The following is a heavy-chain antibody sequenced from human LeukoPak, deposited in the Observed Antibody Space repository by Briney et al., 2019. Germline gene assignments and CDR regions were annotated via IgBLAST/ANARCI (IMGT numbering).Heavy chain of an antibody. J-gene: IGHJ4*02. CDR3: ARGDDSSDPDFDY. D-gene: IGHD3-22*01. Sequence: ASVKVSCKASGYTFTGYYMHWVRQAPGQGLEWMGWINPNSVGTNYAQKFQGRVTMTRDTSISTAYMELSRLRSDDTAVYYCARGDDSSDPDFDYWGQGTLVTVSS. V-gene: IGHV1-2*02. CDR1: GYTFTGYY. CDR2: INPNSVGT.